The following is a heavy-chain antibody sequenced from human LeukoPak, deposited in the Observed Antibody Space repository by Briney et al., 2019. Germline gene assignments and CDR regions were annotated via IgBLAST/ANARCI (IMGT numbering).Heavy chain of an antibody. J-gene: IGHJ4*02. CDR3: ARDLTGWGESSGYSDY. Sequence: GGSLRLSCAASGFTFSSYAMHWVRQAPGKGLEWVALISYDGTNKFYEDSVKGRFTISRDNSKNTLFLQVNSLRAEDTAVYYCARDLTGWGESSGYSDYWGQGTLVTVPS. D-gene: IGHD3-22*01. V-gene: IGHV3-30*01. CDR1: GFTFSSYA. CDR2: ISYDGTNK.